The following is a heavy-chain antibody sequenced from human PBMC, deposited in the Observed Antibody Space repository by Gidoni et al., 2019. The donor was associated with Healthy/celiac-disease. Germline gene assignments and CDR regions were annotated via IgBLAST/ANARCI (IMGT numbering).Heavy chain of an antibody. V-gene: IGHV1-69*01. D-gene: IGHD3-22*01. Sequence: QVQLVQSGAEVKKPGSAVTVSCKAPGGNFSTYAISWVRQAHGQGLEWMGGIIPIFGTANCAQKCQGRVTISADESTSTAYMELSSLRSEGTAVYYWASGTHYDSSGYYYGAFDIWGQGTMVTVSS. CDR1: GGNFSTYA. CDR2: IIPIFGTA. J-gene: IGHJ3*02. CDR3: ASGTHYDSSGYYYGAFDI.